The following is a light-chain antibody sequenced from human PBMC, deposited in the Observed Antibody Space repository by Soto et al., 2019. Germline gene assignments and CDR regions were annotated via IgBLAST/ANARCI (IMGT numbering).Light chain of an antibody. J-gene: IGKJ4*01. CDR1: QSIIT. CDR2: GVS. V-gene: IGKV3-20*01. Sequence: EFELTQSPGTLSLSPGDRATLSCRASQSIITLAWYKQKPGRASRLLIFGVSRRATGIPDRFSCSGSGTDFALTINRLEPEDFAMYYCQEYVRLPLTFGGGTKVEIK. CDR3: QEYVRLPLT.